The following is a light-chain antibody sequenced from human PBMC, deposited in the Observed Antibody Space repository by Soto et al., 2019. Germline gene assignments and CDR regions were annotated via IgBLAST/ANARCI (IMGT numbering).Light chain of an antibody. CDR1: QSIHNW. Sequence: DIQMTQSPSTLSASEGDRVTITCRASQSIHNWLDWYQQKPGKAPKLMISKASNLKSGVRSRFSGTGSGTEFTLTISSLQPDDFASDYCQQYDSYPFTFGGGTKVEI. V-gene: IGKV1-5*03. CDR2: KAS. CDR3: QQYDSYPFT. J-gene: IGKJ4*01.